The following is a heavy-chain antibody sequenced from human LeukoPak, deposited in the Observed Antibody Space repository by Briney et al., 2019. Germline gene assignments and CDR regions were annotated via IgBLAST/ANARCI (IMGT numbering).Heavy chain of an antibody. CDR2: ISWNSGSI. Sequence: PGGSLRLSCAASGFTFDDYAMHWVRQAPGKGLEWVSGISWNSGSIGYADSVKGRFTISRDNAKNSLYLQMNSLRAEDTAVYYCARDRYDYGDRYNWFDPWGQGTLVTVSS. CDR3: ARDRYDYGDRYNWFDP. V-gene: IGHV3-9*01. D-gene: IGHD4-17*01. CDR1: GFTFDDYA. J-gene: IGHJ5*02.